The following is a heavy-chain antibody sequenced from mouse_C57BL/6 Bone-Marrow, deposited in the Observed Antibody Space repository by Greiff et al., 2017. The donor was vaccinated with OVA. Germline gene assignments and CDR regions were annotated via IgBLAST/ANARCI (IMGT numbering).Heavy chain of an antibody. CDR3: AKDQYYFDY. CDR2: IDPSDSYT. V-gene: IGHV1-50*01. CDR1: GYTFTSYW. Sequence: QVQLQQPGAELVKPGASVKLSCKASGYTFTSYWLQWVKPRPGQGLEWIGEIDPSDSYTNYNQKSKGKATLTVDTSSSTAYMQLSSLTSEDSAVYYCAKDQYYFDYWGQGTTLTVSS. J-gene: IGHJ2*01.